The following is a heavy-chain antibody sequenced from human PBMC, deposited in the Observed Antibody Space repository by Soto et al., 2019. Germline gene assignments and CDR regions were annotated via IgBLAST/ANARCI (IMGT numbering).Heavy chain of an antibody. D-gene: IGHD2-2*01. CDR3: AQDRGCSGSTCYQDY. J-gene: IGHJ4*02. Sequence: GGSLRLSCAASGFTFSDYGLSWVRQAPGKGLEWVSSISGSRGSTTYYAGSVKGRFTISRDNSKNTLYLQMNSLRVEDTAVYYCAQDRGCSGSTCYQDYWGPGTLVTVSS. CDR1: GFTFSDYG. V-gene: IGHV3-23*01. CDR2: ISGSRGSTT.